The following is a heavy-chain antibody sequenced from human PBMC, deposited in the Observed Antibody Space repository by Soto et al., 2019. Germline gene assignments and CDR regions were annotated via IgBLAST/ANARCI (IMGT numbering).Heavy chain of an antibody. CDR3: ANIPRRYYYYGMDV. CDR2: ISGDGSHT. D-gene: IGHD2-2*02. J-gene: IGHJ6*02. Sequence: PGGSLRLSCVASGFSFSNYWMHWVRQAPGKGLVWVSRISGDGSHTNYADSVSGRFTISRDNTKNTLYLQMNSLRAKDTAVYYCANIPRRYYYYGMDVWGQGTTVTVSS. V-gene: IGHV3-74*01. CDR1: GFSFSNYW.